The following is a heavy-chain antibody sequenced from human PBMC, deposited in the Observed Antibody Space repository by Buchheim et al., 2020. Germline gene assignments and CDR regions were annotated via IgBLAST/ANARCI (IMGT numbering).Heavy chain of an antibody. J-gene: IGHJ4*02. CDR1: GDSISSYY. Sequence: QVQLQESGPRLVKPSETLSLTCTVSGDSISSYYWSWIRQPPGKGLEWIGYIYHTGSTNYNPSLKSRVTMSVDTSKNQFSLNLSSVTAADTAVYYCARDRGYCSGGSCSFEIDYWGQGAL. CDR3: ARDRGYCSGGSCSFEIDY. CDR2: IYHTGST. V-gene: IGHV4-59*01. D-gene: IGHD2-15*01.